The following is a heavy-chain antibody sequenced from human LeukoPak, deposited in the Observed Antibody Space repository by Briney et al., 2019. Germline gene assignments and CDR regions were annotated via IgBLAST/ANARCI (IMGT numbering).Heavy chain of an antibody. CDR1: GGSISSSSYY. D-gene: IGHD2-2*01. CDR2: IYYSGST. J-gene: IGHJ6*03. Sequence: PSETLSLTCTVSGGSISSSSYYWGWIRQPPGKGLEWIGSIYYSGSTYYNPSLKSRVTISVDTSKNQFSLKLSSVTAADTAVYYCARRSHCSSTGCPRGHYYYYYMDVWGKGTTVTVSS. V-gene: IGHV4-39*01. CDR3: ARRSHCSSTGCPRGHYYYYYMDV.